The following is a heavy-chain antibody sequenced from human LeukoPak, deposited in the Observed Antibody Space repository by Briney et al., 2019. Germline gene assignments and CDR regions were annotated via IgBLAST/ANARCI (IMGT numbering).Heavy chain of an antibody. CDR2: IIPIFGTA. CDR3: ARGPGKWLVLNRLLYFDY. Sequence: GSSVKGSCKASGGTFSSYAISWVRQAPGQGLESMGGIIPIFGTANYTQKFQGRVTITADESTSTAYMEMSSLRSEDPAVYYCARGPGKWLVLNRLLYFDYWGQGTLVTVSS. V-gene: IGHV1-69*01. J-gene: IGHJ4*02. D-gene: IGHD6-19*01. CDR1: GGTFSSYA.